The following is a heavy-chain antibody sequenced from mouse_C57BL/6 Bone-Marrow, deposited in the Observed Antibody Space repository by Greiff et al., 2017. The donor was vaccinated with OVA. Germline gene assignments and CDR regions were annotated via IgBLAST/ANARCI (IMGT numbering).Heavy chain of an antibody. CDR3: ARISYYGSSYYFDY. Sequence: QVQLQQSGPELVKPGASVKISCKASGYSFTSYYIHWVKQRPGQGLEWIGWIYPGSGNTKYNEKFKGKATLTADNSSSTTYMQHSSLTSEDSAVYYWARISYYGSSYYFDYWGQGTTLTVSS. CDR1: GYSFTSYY. CDR2: IYPGSGNT. V-gene: IGHV1-66*01. J-gene: IGHJ2*01. D-gene: IGHD1-1*01.